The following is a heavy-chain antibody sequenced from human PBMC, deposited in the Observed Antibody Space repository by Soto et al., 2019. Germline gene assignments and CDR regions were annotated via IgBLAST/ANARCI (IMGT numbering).Heavy chain of an antibody. J-gene: IGHJ4*02. V-gene: IGHV1-69*13. CDR2: IIPIFGTA. D-gene: IGHD1-26*01. CDR1: GGTFSSYA. CDR3: ASTRGHSGSYPTTSYYFDY. Sequence: SVKVSCKASGGTFSSYAISWVRQAPGQGLEWMGGIIPIFGTANYAQRFQGRVTITADESTSTAYMELSSLRSEDTAVYYCASTRGHSGSYPTTSYYFDYWGQGTLVTVSS.